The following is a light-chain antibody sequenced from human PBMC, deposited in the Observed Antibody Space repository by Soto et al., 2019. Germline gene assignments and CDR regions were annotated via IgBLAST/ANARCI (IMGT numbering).Light chain of an antibody. J-gene: IGKJ5*01. CDR1: QSVSSSF. CDR3: QQYGSSPRT. Sequence: EIVLTQSPGTLSLSPWEIATLSCRASQSVSSSFLAWYQQKVGQAPRLLIYGASSRATGIPDRFSGSGSGTDFTLTISRLEPEDFAVYYCQQYGSSPRTFGQGTRLEIK. V-gene: IGKV3-20*01. CDR2: GAS.